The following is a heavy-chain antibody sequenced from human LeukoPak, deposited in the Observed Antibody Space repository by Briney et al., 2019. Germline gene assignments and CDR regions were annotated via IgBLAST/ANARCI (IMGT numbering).Heavy chain of an antibody. Sequence: GESLKISCKGSGYSFTSYWISWVRQMPGKGLEWMGRIDPSDSYTNYSPSFQGHVTISADKPISTAYLQWSSLKASDTAMYYCARRKGYCSGGSCYSGWFDPWGQGTLVTVSS. CDR3: ARRKGYCSGGSCYSGWFDP. V-gene: IGHV5-10-1*01. CDR1: GYSFTSYW. D-gene: IGHD2-15*01. CDR2: IDPSDSYT. J-gene: IGHJ5*02.